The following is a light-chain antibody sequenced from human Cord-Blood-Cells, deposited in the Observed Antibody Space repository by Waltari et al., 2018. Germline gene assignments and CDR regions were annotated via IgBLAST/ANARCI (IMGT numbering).Light chain of an antibody. CDR2: RNN. Sequence: QSVLTQPPSASGTPGQRVTISCSGSSSNIGSNYAYWYQQLPGTAPELLIYRNNQRPSGVPARFSGSKSGTSASLAISGLRSEDEADYYCAAWDDSLSGVVFGGGTKLTVL. J-gene: IGLJ2*01. V-gene: IGLV1-47*01. CDR1: SSNIGSNY. CDR3: AAWDDSLSGVV.